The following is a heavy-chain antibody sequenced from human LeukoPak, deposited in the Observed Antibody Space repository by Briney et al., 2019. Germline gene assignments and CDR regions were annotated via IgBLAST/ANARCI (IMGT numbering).Heavy chain of an antibody. D-gene: IGHD4-17*01. V-gene: IGHV1-18*01. J-gene: IGHJ3*02. CDR3: AREGGLDYGDYGKPAFDI. CDR1: GYTFTSYG. Sequence: ASVKVSCKASGYTFTSYGISWVRQAPGQGLEWMGWISAYNGNTNYAQKLQGRVTMTTDTSTSTAYMELRSLRSDDTAVYYCAREGGLDYGDYGKPAFDIWGQGTMVTVSS. CDR2: ISAYNGNT.